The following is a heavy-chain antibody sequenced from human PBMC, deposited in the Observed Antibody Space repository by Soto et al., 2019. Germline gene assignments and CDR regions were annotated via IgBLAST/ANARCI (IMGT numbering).Heavy chain of an antibody. CDR3: ASWRYCSSTSCYGKSGY. D-gene: IGHD2-2*01. V-gene: IGHV3-48*01. CDR2: ISSSSSTI. Sequence: GGSLRLSCAASGFTFSSYSMNWVRQAPGKGLEWVSYISSSSSTIYYADSVKGGFTISRDNAKNSLYLQMNSLRAEDTAVYYCASWRYCSSTSCYGKSGYWGQGTLVTVSS. CDR1: GFTFSSYS. J-gene: IGHJ4*02.